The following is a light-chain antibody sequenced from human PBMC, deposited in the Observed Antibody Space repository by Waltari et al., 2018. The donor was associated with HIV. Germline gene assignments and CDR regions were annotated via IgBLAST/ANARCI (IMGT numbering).Light chain of an antibody. V-gene: IGLV2-8*01. CDR3: SSYAGSNWV. CDR1: SSDVGGYNY. Sequence: QSALTQPSSASGSPGQSVTISCTGTSSDVGGYNYVSWYQQHPGKAPKFIIYEVSKRPSGVPDRFSGSKSGNTASLTVSGLQAEDEADYYCSSYAGSNWVFGGGTKLTVL. J-gene: IGLJ3*02. CDR2: EVS.